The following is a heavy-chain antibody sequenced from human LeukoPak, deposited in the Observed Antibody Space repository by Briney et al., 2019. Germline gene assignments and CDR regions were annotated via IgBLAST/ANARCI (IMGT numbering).Heavy chain of an antibody. J-gene: IGHJ4*02. CDR2: INSDGSST. CDR3: ARDPTFWSGYSYFDY. Sequence: PGGSLRLSCAASGFTFSSYWMHWVRQASGKGLVWVSRINSDGSSTSYADSVKGRFTISRDNAKNTLYLQMNSLRAEDTAVYYCARDPTFWSGYSYFDYWGQGTLVTVSS. V-gene: IGHV3-74*01. CDR1: GFTFSSYW. D-gene: IGHD3-3*01.